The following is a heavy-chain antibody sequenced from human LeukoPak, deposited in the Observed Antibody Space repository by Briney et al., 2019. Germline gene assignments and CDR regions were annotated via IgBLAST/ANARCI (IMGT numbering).Heavy chain of an antibody. CDR2: INTNTGTP. J-gene: IGHJ4*02. Sequence: ASVTVSFKASGYTFTSYAMNWVRQAPGQGLEWMGWINTNTGTPMYAQGFTGRFVFSLDTSVSTAYLQISSLKAEDTAVYYCARLSAHSGSHHDYWGQGTLVTVSS. CDR1: GYTFTSYA. D-gene: IGHD1-26*01. V-gene: IGHV7-4-1*02. CDR3: ARLSAHSGSHHDY.